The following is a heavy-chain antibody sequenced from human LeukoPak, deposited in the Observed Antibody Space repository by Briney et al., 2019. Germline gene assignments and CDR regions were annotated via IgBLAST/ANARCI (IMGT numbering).Heavy chain of an antibody. CDR2: IRYDRTNK. D-gene: IGHD4-17*01. V-gene: IGHV3-33*01. J-gene: IGHJ4*02. CDR3: ARDRLTTVTTFHFDY. CDR1: GFTFSTYA. Sequence: GRSLSLSCAASGFTFSTYAMHWVRQAPGKGLEWVAVIRYDRTNKYYADSVKGRFTISRDNSKNTLYLQMSSLRAEDTAVYYCARDRLTTVTTFHFDYWGQGTLVTVSS.